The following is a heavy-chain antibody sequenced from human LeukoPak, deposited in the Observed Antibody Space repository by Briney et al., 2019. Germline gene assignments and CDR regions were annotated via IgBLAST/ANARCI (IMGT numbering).Heavy chain of an antibody. CDR2: ISAYNGNT. Sequence: ASVKVSCKASGYTFTSYGISWVRQAPGQGLEWMGWISAYNGNTNYAQKLQGRVTKTTDTSTSTAYMELRSLRSDDTAVYYCARDRVYDILTGSAASYYFDYWGQGTLVTVSS. CDR1: GYTFTSYG. D-gene: IGHD3-9*01. J-gene: IGHJ4*02. CDR3: ARDRVYDILTGSAASYYFDY. V-gene: IGHV1-18*01.